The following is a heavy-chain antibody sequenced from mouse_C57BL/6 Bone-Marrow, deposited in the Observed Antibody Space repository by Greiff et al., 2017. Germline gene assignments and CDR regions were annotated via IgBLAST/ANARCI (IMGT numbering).Heavy chain of an antibody. CDR3: AKGYFDV. CDR2: IYPGDGDT. J-gene: IGHJ1*03. CDR1: GYAFSSSW. Sequence: QVQLKQSGPELVKPGASVKISCKASGYAFSSSWMNWVKQRPGKGLGWIGRIYPGDGDTNYNGKFKGKATLTADNSSSTAYMQLSSLTSEDSAVYFCAKGYFDVWGTGTTVTVSS. V-gene: IGHV1-82*01.